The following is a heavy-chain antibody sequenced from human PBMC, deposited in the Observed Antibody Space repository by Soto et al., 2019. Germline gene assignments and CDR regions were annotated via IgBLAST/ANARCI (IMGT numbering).Heavy chain of an antibody. Sequence: ESGGGLVQPGGSLRLSCAASGFTFSSYVMSWVRQAPGKGLEWVSAISGSGGSTYYADSVKGRFTISRDNSKNTLYLQMNSLRAEDTAVYYCAKDKVVVVAATWDVWGQGTTVTVSS. D-gene: IGHD2-15*01. CDR3: AKDKVVVVAATWDV. CDR1: GFTFSSYV. V-gene: IGHV3-23*01. CDR2: ISGSGGST. J-gene: IGHJ6*02.